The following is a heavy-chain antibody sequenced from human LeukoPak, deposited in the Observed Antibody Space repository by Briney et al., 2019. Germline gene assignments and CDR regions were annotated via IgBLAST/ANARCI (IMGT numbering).Heavy chain of an antibody. V-gene: IGHV4-39*01. CDR3: ARTRYYYNSRSYGAPYYFDY. CDR2: IYYSGRT. D-gene: IGHD3-10*01. J-gene: IGHJ4*02. CDR1: GGSIISSNYY. Sequence: SETLSLTCTVSGGSIISSNYYWGWIRQPPGKGLEWIGSIYYSGRTYYKPSLKSRVTISVDTSKNQFSLKLSSVTAADTAVYYCARTRYYYNSRSYGAPYYFDYWGQGTLVTVSS.